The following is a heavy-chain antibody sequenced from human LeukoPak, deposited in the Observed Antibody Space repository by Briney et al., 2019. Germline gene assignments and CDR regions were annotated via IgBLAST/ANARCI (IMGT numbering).Heavy chain of an antibody. J-gene: IGHJ4*02. V-gene: IGHV3-30*01. CDR3: ARVAYSSSSHYFDY. D-gene: IGHD6-6*01. CDR2: ISYDGSNK. Sequence: GGSLRLSCAASGFTLSSYAMHWVRQAPGKGLEWVAVISYDGSNKYYADSVKGRFTISRDNSKNTLYLQMNSLRAEDTAVYYCARVAYSSSSHYFDYWGQGTLVTVSS. CDR1: GFTLSSYA.